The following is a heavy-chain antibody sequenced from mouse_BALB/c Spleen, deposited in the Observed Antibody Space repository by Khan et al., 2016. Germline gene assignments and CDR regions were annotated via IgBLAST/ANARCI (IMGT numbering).Heavy chain of an antibody. CDR3: ASMITGRFAY. CDR2: ISYSGST. V-gene: IGHV3-2*02. CDR1: GYSITSDYA. J-gene: IGHJ3*01. D-gene: IGHD2-4*01. Sequence: VQLKESGPGLVKPSQSLSLTCTVTGYSITSDYAWNWIRQFPGNKLEWMGYISYSGSTSYNPSLKSRISITRDTSKNQFFLQLNSVTTEDTATYYCASMITGRFAYWGQGTLVTVSA.